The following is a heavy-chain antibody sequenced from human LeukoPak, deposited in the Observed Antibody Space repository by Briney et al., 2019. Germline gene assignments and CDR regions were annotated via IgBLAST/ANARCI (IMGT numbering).Heavy chain of an antibody. CDR1: GFDFTTYN. D-gene: IGHD5-12*01. V-gene: IGHV3-48*01. CDR3: ARGDGYAQRD. J-gene: IGHJ4*02. CDR2: ISPSSSTI. Sequence: GGSLRLSCAASGFDFTTYNMNWVRQAPGKGLEWISYISPSSSTIYYADSVKGRFTISRDNAKNSLYLQMNSLRAEDTAVYYCARGDGYAQRDWGQGTLVTVPS.